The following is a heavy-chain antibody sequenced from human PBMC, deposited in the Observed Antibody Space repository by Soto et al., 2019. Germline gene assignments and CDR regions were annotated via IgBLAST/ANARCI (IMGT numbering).Heavy chain of an antibody. J-gene: IGHJ3*02. D-gene: IGHD2-21*02. CDR2: IIPIFGAA. Sequence: EASVKVSCKASGGTFSSYSISWVLQAPGQGLEWMGGIIPIFGAANYAQKFQGRVTITADESTSTAYMELSSLRSEDTAVYYCARATLAYCGGDCSYDAFDIWGQGTMVTVSS. CDR1: GGTFSSYS. V-gene: IGHV1-69*13. CDR3: ARATLAYCGGDCSYDAFDI.